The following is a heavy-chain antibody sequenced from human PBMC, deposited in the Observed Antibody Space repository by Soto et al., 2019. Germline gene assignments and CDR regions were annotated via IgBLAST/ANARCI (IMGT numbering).Heavy chain of an antibody. CDR1: GFTFDDYA. CDR3: AKDIEPEVSGYDDNWFDP. Sequence: SLKISCAASGFTFDDYAMHWVRQAPGKGLEWVSGISWNSGSIGYADSVKGRFTISRDNAKNSLYLQMNSLRAEDTALYYCAKDIEPEVSGYDDNWFDPWGQGTLVTVSS. V-gene: IGHV3-9*01. CDR2: ISWNSGSI. D-gene: IGHD5-12*01. J-gene: IGHJ5*02.